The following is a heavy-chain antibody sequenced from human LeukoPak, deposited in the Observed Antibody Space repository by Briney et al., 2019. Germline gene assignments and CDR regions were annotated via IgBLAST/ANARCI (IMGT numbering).Heavy chain of an antibody. Sequence: PGGSLRLSCAASEFTFSKYGMHWVRQAPGKGLEWVSAISSTDAGTYHADSVRGRFTISRDSSKNTLYLQMNSLRAEDAAVYYCAKAPVTSCRGAYCYPFDYWGQGTLVTVSS. CDR3: AKAPVTSCRGAYCYPFDY. J-gene: IGHJ4*02. D-gene: IGHD2-21*01. V-gene: IGHV3-23*01. CDR2: ISSTDAGT. CDR1: EFTFSKYG.